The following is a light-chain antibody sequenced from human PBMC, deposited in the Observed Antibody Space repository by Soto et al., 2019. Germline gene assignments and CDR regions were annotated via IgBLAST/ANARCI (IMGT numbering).Light chain of an antibody. V-gene: IGKV3-11*01. CDR3: HQRSSWPFT. Sequence: DIVLTQSPATLSLSPGERVTLSCRASQSISSYLAWYQQKPDQAPRLLIYDASNRATGIPARFSGSGSGTDFTLTISSLEPEDFAVYYCHQRSSWPFTFGPGTKVDIK. CDR2: DAS. CDR1: QSISSY. J-gene: IGKJ3*01.